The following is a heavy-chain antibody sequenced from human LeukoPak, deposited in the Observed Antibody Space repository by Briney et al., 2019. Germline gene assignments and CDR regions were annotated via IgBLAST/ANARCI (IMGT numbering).Heavy chain of an antibody. V-gene: IGHV4-61*05. CDR2: VYYSGST. Sequence: SETLSLTCTVSGYSISSGCYWGWIRQPPGKGLEWIGYVYYSGSTNYNPSLKSRVTISVDTSKNQLSLKLSSVTAADTAVYYCARGPQARSYYYYSYMDVWGKGTTVTVSS. CDR1: GYSISSGCY. J-gene: IGHJ6*03. D-gene: IGHD1-26*01. CDR3: ARGPQARSYYYYSYMDV.